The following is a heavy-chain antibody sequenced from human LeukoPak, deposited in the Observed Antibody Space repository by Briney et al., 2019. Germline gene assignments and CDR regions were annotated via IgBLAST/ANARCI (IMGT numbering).Heavy chain of an antibody. CDR3: AKSDDSDYVGYFDY. V-gene: IGHV3-23*01. J-gene: IGHJ4*02. D-gene: IGHD4-11*01. CDR1: GFAFSYYA. CDR2: ISGSGNT. Sequence: PGGSLRLSCAASGFAFSYYAMSWVRQAPGKGLEWVSGISGSGNTHYTDAVEGGFTISRDNSKSTLDLQMNSLRAEDTAVYYCAKSDDSDYVGYFDYWGQGTLVTVSS.